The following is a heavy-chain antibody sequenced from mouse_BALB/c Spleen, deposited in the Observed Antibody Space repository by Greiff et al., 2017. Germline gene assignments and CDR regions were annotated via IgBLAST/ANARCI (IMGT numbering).Heavy chain of an antibody. V-gene: IGHV5-17*02. Sequence: EVMLVESGGGLVQPGGSRKLSCAASGFTFSSFGMHWVRQAPEKGLEWVAYISSGSSTIYYADTVKGRFTISRDNPKNTLFLQMTSLRSEDTAMYYCARTPPIYYGSSYADYWGQGTTLTVSS. CDR2: ISSGSSTI. D-gene: IGHD1-1*01. J-gene: IGHJ2*01. CDR3: ARTPPIYYGSSYADY. CDR1: GFTFSSFG.